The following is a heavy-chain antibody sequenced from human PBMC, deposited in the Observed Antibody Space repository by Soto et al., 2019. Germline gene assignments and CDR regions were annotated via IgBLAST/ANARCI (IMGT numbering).Heavy chain of an antibody. D-gene: IGHD3-10*01. CDR3: ARGVRTGFYGMDV. J-gene: IGHJ6*02. Sequence: VKVSCKASGGTFSNYAISWVRQAPGQGLEWVGGIIPMFGTSNYAQNFQGRVSITADESTSTAYMELSSLRSEDTAVYYCARGVRTGFYGMDVWGQGTTVTVSS. CDR2: IIPMFGTS. CDR1: GGTFSNYA. V-gene: IGHV1-69*13.